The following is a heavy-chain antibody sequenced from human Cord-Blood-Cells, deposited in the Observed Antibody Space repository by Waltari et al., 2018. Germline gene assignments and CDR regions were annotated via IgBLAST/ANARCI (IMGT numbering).Heavy chain of an antibody. CDR2: IIPILGIA. CDR3: ARGGNWNYFDY. D-gene: IGHD1-20*01. Sequence: QVQLVQSGAEVKKPGSSVKVPCKVSGGTLRSYAISWLRQAPGQGLEWMGGIIPILGIANYAQKFQGRVTITADESTSTAYMELSSLRSEDTAVYYCARGGNWNYFDYWGQGTLVTVSS. J-gene: IGHJ4*02. V-gene: IGHV1-69*04. CDR1: GGTLRSYA.